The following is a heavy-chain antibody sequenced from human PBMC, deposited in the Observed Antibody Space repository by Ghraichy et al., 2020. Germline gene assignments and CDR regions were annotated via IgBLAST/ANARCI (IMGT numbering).Heavy chain of an antibody. Sequence: SETLSLTCAVSGVSISSAGGFSWNWVRQSPGKGLEWIAFSYNSGSTYYNPSLKSRVTISLDMSKNQFSLRLSSVTAADTAMYYCARGGEGTSPVHAFDPWGQGRLVTVSS. CDR3: ARGGEGTSPVHAFDP. D-gene: IGHD1-14*01. CDR2: SYNSGST. J-gene: IGHJ3*01. V-gene: IGHV4-30-2*06. CDR1: GVSISSAGGFS.